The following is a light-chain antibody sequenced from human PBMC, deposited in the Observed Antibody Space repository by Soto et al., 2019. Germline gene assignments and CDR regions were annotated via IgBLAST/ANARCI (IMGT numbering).Light chain of an antibody. J-gene: IGKJ2*01. CDR3: QQLHIYPYT. Sequence: IQLTQSPSSLSASVGDRVTITCRASQDIGINLAWYHQVPGKAPKVLISGASAVQTGVPSGFSGSGSGTDFTLTISSLRPEHFATYYCQQLHIYPYTFGQGTKLEI. CDR1: QDIGIN. CDR2: GAS. V-gene: IGKV1-9*01.